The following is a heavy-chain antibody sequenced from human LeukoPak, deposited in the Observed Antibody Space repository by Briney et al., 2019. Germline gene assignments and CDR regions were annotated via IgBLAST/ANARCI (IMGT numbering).Heavy chain of an antibody. D-gene: IGHD2-2*01. CDR2: INHSGST. CDR1: GGSFSGYY. J-gene: IGHJ4*02. V-gene: IGHV4-34*01. Sequence: PSETLSLTCAVYGGSFSGYYWSWIRQPPGKGLEWIGEINHSGSTNYNPSLKSRVTISVDTSKNQFSLKLSSVTAADTAVYYCARDIAVVPAEKTLDYWGQGTLVTVSS. CDR3: ARDIAVVPAEKTLDY.